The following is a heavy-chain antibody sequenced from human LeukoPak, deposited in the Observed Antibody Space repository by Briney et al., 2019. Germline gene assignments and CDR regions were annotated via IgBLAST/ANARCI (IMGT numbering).Heavy chain of an antibody. D-gene: IGHD3-3*01. CDR1: GGSISSHY. CDR2: IYYSGST. Sequence: SETLSLTCTVSGGSISSHYWSWIRQPPGKGLEWIGYIYYSGSTNYNPSLKSRVTISVDTSKNQFSLKLSSVTAADTAVYYCARGITIFGVVIIRDNYMDVWGKGTTVTVSS. J-gene: IGHJ6*03. V-gene: IGHV4-59*11. CDR3: ARGITIFGVVIIRDNYMDV.